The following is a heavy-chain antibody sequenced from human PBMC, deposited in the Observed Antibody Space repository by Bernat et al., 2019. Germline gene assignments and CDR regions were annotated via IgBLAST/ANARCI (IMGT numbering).Heavy chain of an antibody. J-gene: IGHJ4*02. CDR1: GFAFSTYA. Sequence: EVQLLESGGGLVQPGGSLRLSCAASGFAFSTYAMNWVRQAPGKGLDWVSSISATSDTTHYAASVKGRFVISRDNSRNTLSLQMDSLRAEDTAIYYCARDPRLGSEIDFWGLGTLVTVSS. D-gene: IGHD3-10*01. CDR3: ARDPRLGSEIDF. V-gene: IGHV3-23*01. CDR2: ISATSDTT.